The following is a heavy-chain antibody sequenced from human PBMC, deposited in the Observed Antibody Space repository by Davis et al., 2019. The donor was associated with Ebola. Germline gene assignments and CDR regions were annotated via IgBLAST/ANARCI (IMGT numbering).Heavy chain of an antibody. CDR3: ARDGVSMAGSVRGMDL. D-gene: IGHD6-19*01. V-gene: IGHV3-53*01. Sequence: GESLKISCAASGFTVSDSYMSWVRQAPGKGLEWVSLIYAGGSTHYADSVKGRFTISRDNSKKTLYLQMNSLKAEDTAVYYCARDGVSMAGSVRGMDLWGKGTTVTVSS. CDR1: GFTVSDSY. J-gene: IGHJ6*04. CDR2: IYAGGST.